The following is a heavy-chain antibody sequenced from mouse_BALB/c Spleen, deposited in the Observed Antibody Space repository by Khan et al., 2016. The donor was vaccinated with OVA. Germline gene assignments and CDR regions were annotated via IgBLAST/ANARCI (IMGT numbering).Heavy chain of an antibody. J-gene: IGHJ3*01. V-gene: IGHV1-18*01. D-gene: IGHD1-1*01. CDR1: GYTFTEYT. CDR3: AGWCFGSTWFAY. CDR2: INPNNGDT. Sequence: VHVKQSGPELVKPGASVKISCKTSGYTFTEYTMHWVRQSHGKSLEWIGGINPNNGDTTYNQQFKGKATLTVDKSSSTAYMELRSLTSDDSAVFYGAGWCFGSTWFAYWGQGTLVTVSA.